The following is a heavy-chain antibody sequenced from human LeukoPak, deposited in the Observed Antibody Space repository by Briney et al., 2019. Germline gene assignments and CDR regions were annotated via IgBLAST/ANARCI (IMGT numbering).Heavy chain of an antibody. Sequence: SETLSLTCAVYGGSFSGYYWSWIRQPPGKGLEWIGEINHSGSTNYNPSLKSRVTISVDTSKNQFSLKLSSVTAADTAVYYCARNSVPGYSYGYGYRGQGTLVTVSS. CDR3: ARNSVPGYSYGYGY. CDR1: GGSFSGYY. J-gene: IGHJ4*02. CDR2: INHSGST. D-gene: IGHD5-18*01. V-gene: IGHV4-34*01.